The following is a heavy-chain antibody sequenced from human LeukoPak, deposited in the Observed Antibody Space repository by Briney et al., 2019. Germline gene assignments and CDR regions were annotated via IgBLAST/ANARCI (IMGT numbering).Heavy chain of an antibody. J-gene: IGHJ4*02. Sequence: GGSVRLSCAASGFTVSSNYMSWVRQAPGKGLEWVSVIYSGGSTYYADSVKGRFTISRDNSKNTLYLQMNSLRAEDTAVYYCARAPYGRHYFDYWGQGTLVTVSS. V-gene: IGHV3-53*01. CDR1: GFTVSSNY. CDR3: ARAPYGRHYFDY. CDR2: IYSGGST. D-gene: IGHD1-1*01.